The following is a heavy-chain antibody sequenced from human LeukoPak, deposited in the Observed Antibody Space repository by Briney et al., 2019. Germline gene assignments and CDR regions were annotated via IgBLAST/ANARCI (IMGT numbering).Heavy chain of an antibody. D-gene: IGHD3-22*01. CDR2: ISSNGGST. CDR1: GFTFSSYA. V-gene: IGHV3-64*01. CDR3: ARDSTYDSSGYYWGSASIDY. J-gene: IGHJ4*02. Sequence: GGSLRLSCAASGFTFSSYAMHWVRQAPGKGLEYVSAISSNGGSTYYANSVKGRFTISRDNSKNTLYLQMGSLRAEDMAVYYCARDSTYDSSGYYWGSASIDYWGQGTLVTVSS.